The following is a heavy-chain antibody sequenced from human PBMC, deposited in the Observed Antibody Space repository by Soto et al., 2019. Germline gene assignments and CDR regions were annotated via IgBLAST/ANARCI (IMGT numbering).Heavy chain of an antibody. V-gene: IGHV4-30-4*01. D-gene: IGHD3-22*01. CDR1: GGSISSGDYY. Sequence: PSETLSLTCTLSGGSISSGDYYWSWIRQPPGTGLEWIGYIYYSGSTYYNPSLKSRVTISVDTSKNQFSLKLSSVTAADTAVYYCARDTYDSSGYYSYYYYGMDVWGQGTTVTVSS. CDR2: IYYSGST. J-gene: IGHJ6*02. CDR3: ARDTYDSSGYYSYYYYGMDV.